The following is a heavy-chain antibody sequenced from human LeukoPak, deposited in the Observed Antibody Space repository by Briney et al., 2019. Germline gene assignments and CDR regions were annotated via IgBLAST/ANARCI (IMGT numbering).Heavy chain of an antibody. CDR1: GDSFSGANYY. CDR2: VYYDGST. V-gene: IGHV4-30-4*08. CDR3: VRGLTGYSYFFDY. Sequence: SETLSLTCTVSGDSFSGANYYWTWVRQPPGKGLDWIGYVYYDGSTYYHPSLQSRLAISVDTSKNQFSLNLTSVAAADTAVYYCVRGLTGYSYFFDYWGQGALVTVSS. J-gene: IGHJ4*02. D-gene: IGHD3-10*01.